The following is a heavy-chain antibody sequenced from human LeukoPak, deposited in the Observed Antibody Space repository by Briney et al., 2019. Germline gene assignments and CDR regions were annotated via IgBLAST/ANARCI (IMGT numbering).Heavy chain of an antibody. CDR3: AKVDSGWCRGYYYGMDV. D-gene: IGHD6-19*01. Sequence: GGSLRLSCAASGFTFSSYSMNWVRQAPGKVLEWASSISSSSSYIYYADSVKGRFTICRDNAKNSLYLQMNSLRAEDTAVYYCAKVDSGWCRGYYYGMDVWGQGTTVTVSS. V-gene: IGHV3-21*01. J-gene: IGHJ6*02. CDR2: ISSSSSYI. CDR1: GFTFSSYS.